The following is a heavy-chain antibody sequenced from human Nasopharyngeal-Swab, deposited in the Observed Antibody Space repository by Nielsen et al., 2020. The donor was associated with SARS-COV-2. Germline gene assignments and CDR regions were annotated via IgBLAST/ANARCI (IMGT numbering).Heavy chain of an antibody. V-gene: IGHV3-23*01. CDR3: AKDLLAGDAFDI. Sequence: VRQAPGKGLEWVSTISISGNPTYYAGSVKGRFTISRDNSKNTLYLQMNSLRAEDTAVYYCAKDLLAGDAFDIWGQGTMVTVSS. CDR2: ISISGNPT. D-gene: IGHD2-21*01. J-gene: IGHJ3*02.